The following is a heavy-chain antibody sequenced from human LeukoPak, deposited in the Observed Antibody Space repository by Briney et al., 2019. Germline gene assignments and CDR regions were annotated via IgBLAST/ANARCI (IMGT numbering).Heavy chain of an antibody. CDR1: GFTFSSYG. J-gene: IGHJ4*02. CDR2: ISGSGGST. CDR3: AKFVVLGNGDPYYFDY. Sequence: GGSLRLSCAASGFTFSSYGMSWVRQAPGKGLEWVSAISGSGGSTYYADSVKGRFTISRDNSKNTLYLQMNSLRAEDTAVYYCAKFVVLGNGDPYYFDYWGQGTLVTVSS. D-gene: IGHD4-17*01. V-gene: IGHV3-23*01.